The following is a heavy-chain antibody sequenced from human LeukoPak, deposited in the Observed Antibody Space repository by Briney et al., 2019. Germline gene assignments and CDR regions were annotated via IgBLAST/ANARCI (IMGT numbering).Heavy chain of an antibody. Sequence: AASVKVSCKASGYTFTGYYMHWVRQAPGQGLEWMGWINPNSGGTNYAQKFQGWVTMTRDTPISTAYMELSRLRSDDTAVYYCARSYCTNGVCYTPYFDYWGQGTLVTVSS. J-gene: IGHJ4*02. CDR2: INPNSGGT. V-gene: IGHV1-2*04. CDR3: ARSYCTNGVCYTPYFDY. D-gene: IGHD2-8*01. CDR1: GYTFTGYY.